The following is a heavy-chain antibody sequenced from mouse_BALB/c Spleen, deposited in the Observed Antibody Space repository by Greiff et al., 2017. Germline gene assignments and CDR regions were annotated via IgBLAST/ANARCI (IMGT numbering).Heavy chain of an antibody. Sequence: EVQLVESGGGLVQPGGSLKLSCAASGFTFSSYGMSWVRRTPDKRLVLVATINSNGGSTYYPDSAKGRFTISSDNAKNTLYLQMSSLKSEDPAMYYCARVGNPAWFAYWGQGTLVTVSA. CDR3: ARVGNPAWFAY. CDR2: INSNGGST. CDR1: GFTFSSYG. V-gene: IGHV5-6-3*01. D-gene: IGHD2-1*01. J-gene: IGHJ3*01.